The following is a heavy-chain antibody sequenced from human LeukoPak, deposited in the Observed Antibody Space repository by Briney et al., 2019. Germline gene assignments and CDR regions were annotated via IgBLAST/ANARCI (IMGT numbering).Heavy chain of an antibody. J-gene: IGHJ6*02. D-gene: IGHD5-18*01. V-gene: IGHV4-34*01. Sequence: PSETLSLTCAVYGGSFSGCYWSWIRQPPGKGLEWIGEINHSGSTNYNPSLKSRVTISVDTSKNQFSLKLSSVTAADTAVYYCARGGGYYYYYYAMDVWGQGTTVTVSS. CDR3: ARGGGYYYYYYAMDV. CDR1: GGSFSGCY. CDR2: INHSGST.